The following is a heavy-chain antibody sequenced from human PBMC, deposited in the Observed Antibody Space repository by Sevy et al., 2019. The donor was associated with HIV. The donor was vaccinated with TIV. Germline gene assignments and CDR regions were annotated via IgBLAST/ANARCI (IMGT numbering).Heavy chain of an antibody. J-gene: IGHJ6*02. V-gene: IGHV3-30-3*01. CDR3: AREGLAGSGYSGGGWDYYYYGMDV. CDR2: ISYDGCNK. D-gene: IGHD3-22*01. Sequence: GGSLRLSCAASGFTFSSYAMHWVRQAPGKGLEWVAVISYDGCNKYYADSVKGRFTISRDNSKNTLYLQMNSLRAEDTAVYDCAREGLAGSGYSGGGWDYYYYGMDVWGQGTTVTVSS. CDR1: GFTFSSYA.